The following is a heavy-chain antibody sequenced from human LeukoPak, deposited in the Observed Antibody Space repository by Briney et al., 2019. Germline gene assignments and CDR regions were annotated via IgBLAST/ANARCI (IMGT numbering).Heavy chain of an antibody. J-gene: IGHJ5*02. V-gene: IGHV4-38-2*02. Sequence: SDTLSLTYAVSGYSISSGYYWGWTRQPPGKGLEWIGNIYHSGRTYYNPSLKSRDTISVDTSKNHFSLKQSSVTAADMDVYCCAREGDCSGGSCYSRALVWFDPWGQGTLVTVSS. CDR1: GYSISSGYY. CDR2: IYHSGRT. CDR3: AREGDCSGGSCYSRALVWFDP. D-gene: IGHD2-15*01.